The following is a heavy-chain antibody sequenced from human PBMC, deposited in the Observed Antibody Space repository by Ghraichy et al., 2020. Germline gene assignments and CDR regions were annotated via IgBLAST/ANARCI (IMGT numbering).Heavy chain of an antibody. CDR2: IKRDGSEK. V-gene: IGHV3-7*03. CDR3: ARGGGGWGFDI. J-gene: IGHJ3*02. D-gene: IGHD2-21*01. CDR1: GFTFSPYW. Sequence: GESLRLSCAASGFTFSPYWMSWVRQVPRKGLEWVANIKRDGSEKYYVDSVKGRFSISRDNAKNSLYLQMNSLRAEDTAVYFCARGGGGWGFDIWGQGTMVTVSS.